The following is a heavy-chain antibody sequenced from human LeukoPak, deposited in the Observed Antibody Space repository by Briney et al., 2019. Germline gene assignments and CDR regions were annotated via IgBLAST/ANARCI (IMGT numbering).Heavy chain of an antibody. V-gene: IGHV4-59*01. D-gene: IGHD2-8*02. Sequence: PSETLSLTCSVSGASISSDFWSWIRQPPGKGLEYIGYVHYTGVTNYNASLKSRVTMSIDTSKNQFSLNLRSVTAADTAVYYCARATGGEFVYSFDYWGLGTLVTVS. CDR1: GASISSDF. J-gene: IGHJ4*02. CDR3: ARATGGEFVYSFDY. CDR2: VHYTGVT.